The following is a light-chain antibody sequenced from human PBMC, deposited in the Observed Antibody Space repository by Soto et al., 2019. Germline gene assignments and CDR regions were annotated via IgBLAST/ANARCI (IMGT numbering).Light chain of an antibody. CDR2: ETS. CDR3: QQRSNWPPHLT. V-gene: IGKV3-11*01. J-gene: IGKJ5*01. CDR1: QSLSNF. Sequence: EIVLTQSPATLSLSPGERATLSCRASQSLSNFLAWYQQKPGQAPRLLIYETSNRATGIPARFSGSGSGTDFTLTISSLEPEDFAIYYCQQRSNWPPHLTFGQVTRLEIK.